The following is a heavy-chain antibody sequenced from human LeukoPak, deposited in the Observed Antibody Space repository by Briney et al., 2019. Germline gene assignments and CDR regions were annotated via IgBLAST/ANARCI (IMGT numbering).Heavy chain of an antibody. CDR3: AREAVDYGDYESFDC. J-gene: IGHJ4*02. Sequence: GGSLRLSCAASGFTFSNYWMSWVRQTPGKGLEWVANIKQDGSEKNYVDPVKGRFTISRDNAKNSLYLQMNSLRVEDTAVYYCAREAVDYGDYESFDCWGQGTLVTVSS. CDR2: IKQDGSEK. V-gene: IGHV3-7*01. CDR1: GFTFSNYW. D-gene: IGHD4-17*01.